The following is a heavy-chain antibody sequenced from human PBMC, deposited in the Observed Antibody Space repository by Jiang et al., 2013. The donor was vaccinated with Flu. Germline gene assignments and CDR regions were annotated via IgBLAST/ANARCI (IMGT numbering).Heavy chain of an antibody. CDR2: ISAGDGTT. D-gene: IGHD2-15*01. J-gene: IGHJ2*01. CDR1: GFTFRNYA. CDR3: AKGESTPDV. V-gene: IGHV3-23*01. Sequence: QLLESGGGLVPPGGSLRLSCAASGFTFRNYAMSWVRQAPGKGLEWVSSISAGDGTTYYADSVKGRFTISRDNSKNTVYLQMNSLRAEDTAVYFCAKGESTPDVWGRGALVTVSS.